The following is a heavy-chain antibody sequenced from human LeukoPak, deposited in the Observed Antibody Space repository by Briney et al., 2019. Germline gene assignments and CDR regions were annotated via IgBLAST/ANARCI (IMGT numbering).Heavy chain of an antibody. CDR1: GYTFTSYY. CDR3: ARDSAPTYGDYGTATHKVFDY. CDR2: INPSGGST. V-gene: IGHV1-46*01. Sequence: ASVKVSCKASGYTFTSYYMHWVRQAPGQGLEWMGMINPSGGSTSYAQKFQGRVTMTRDTSTSTVYTELSSLRSEDTAVYYCARDSAPTYGDYGTATHKVFDYWGQGTLVTVSS. D-gene: IGHD4-17*01. J-gene: IGHJ4*02.